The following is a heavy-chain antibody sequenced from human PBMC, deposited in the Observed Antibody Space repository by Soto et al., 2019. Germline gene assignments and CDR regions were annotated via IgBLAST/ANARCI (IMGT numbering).Heavy chain of an antibody. CDR3: ATPACAATWCSPSHNLDH. J-gene: IGHJ4*02. Sequence: QVQLVQSGAEVKKPESSVKVSCKTLGGTFLRHLIGWVRQAPGKGPEWMGKINPLSGIPNYAQKFQDRVTFTADTDSSTAYMELSSLRSDDTAVYYCATPACAATWCSPSHNLDHWGQGTLVTVSS. V-gene: IGHV1-69*09. CDR2: INPLSGIP. CDR1: GGTFLRHL. D-gene: IGHD2-2*01.